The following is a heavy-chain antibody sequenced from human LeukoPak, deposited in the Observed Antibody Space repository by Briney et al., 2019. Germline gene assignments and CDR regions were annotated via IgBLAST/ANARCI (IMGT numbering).Heavy chain of an antibody. J-gene: IGHJ4*02. CDR1: GGSISTTNW. Sequence: SGTLSLTCDVSGGSISTTNWWTWVRQPPGGGLEWIGEVHLNGRPHYSPSLESRVTMSVDMSENHVSLQLTSVTAADTAVYYCAREGGFYRPLDYSGPGTLVIVSA. CDR2: VHLNGRP. CDR3: AREGGFYRPLDY. D-gene: IGHD2/OR15-2a*01. V-gene: IGHV4-4*02.